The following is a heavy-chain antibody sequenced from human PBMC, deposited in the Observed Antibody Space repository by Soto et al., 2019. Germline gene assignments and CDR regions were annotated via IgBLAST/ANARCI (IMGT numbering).Heavy chain of an antibody. J-gene: IGHJ2*01. D-gene: IGHD6-13*01. CDR1: GGSISSGAYY. CDR2: IYYIGVT. Sequence: QVQLQESGPGLVKPSQTLSLTCTVSGGSISSGAYYWTWIRQHPGKGLEWIGYIYYIGVTYYNPSRKSRATISVDTSKNECSLRLSSVTAADTAVYFCARTAGVAAVECYFEVWGRGTLVTVSS. CDR3: ARTAGVAAVECYFEV. V-gene: IGHV4-31*03.